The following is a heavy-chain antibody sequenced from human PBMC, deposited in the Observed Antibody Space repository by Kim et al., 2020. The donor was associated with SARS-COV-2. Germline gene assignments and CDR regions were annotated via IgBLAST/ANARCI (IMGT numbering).Heavy chain of an antibody. D-gene: IGHD3-10*01. V-gene: IGHV3-23*01. CDR1: GFTFSSYA. Sequence: GGSLRLSCAASGFTFSSYAMSWVRQAPGKGLEWVSAISGSGGSTYYADSVKGRFTISRDNSKNTLYLQMNSLRAEDTAVYYCAKGQYYYGSGDTPRENWFDPWGQGTLVTVSS. CDR2: ISGSGGST. J-gene: IGHJ5*02. CDR3: AKGQYYYGSGDTPRENWFDP.